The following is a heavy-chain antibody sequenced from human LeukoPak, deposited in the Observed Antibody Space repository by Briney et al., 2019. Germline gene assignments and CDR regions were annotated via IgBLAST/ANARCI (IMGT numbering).Heavy chain of an antibody. D-gene: IGHD3-10*01. Sequence: SQTLSLTCTVSGGSISSGGYYWSWIRQPPGKGLEWVGYIYHSGSTYYNPSLKSRVTISVDRSKNQFSLKLSSVTAADTAVYYCARVFSRINALDIWGQGTMVTVSS. CDR3: ARVFSRINALDI. CDR1: GGSISSGGYY. CDR2: IYHSGST. J-gene: IGHJ3*02. V-gene: IGHV4-30-2*01.